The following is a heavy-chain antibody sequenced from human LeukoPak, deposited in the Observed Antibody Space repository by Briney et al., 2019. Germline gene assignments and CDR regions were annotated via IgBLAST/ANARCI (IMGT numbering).Heavy chain of an antibody. D-gene: IGHD3-10*01. V-gene: IGHV3-7*01. CDR3: ARTVRYYYGSGSYLFDY. J-gene: IGHJ4*02. CDR1: GFTFSSYW. Sequence: GGSLRLSCAASGFTFSSYWMSWVRQAPGKGLEWVANIKQDGSEKYYVDSVKGRFTISRDNAKNSLYLQMNSLRAEDTAVYYCARTVRYYYGSGSYLFDYWGQGTLVTVSS. CDR2: IKQDGSEK.